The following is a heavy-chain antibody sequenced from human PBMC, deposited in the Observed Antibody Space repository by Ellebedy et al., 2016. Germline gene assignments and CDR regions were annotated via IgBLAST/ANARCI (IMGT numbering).Heavy chain of an antibody. Sequence: GGSLRLSXAASGFTFSSYAMSWVRQAPGKGLEWVSAISGSGGSTYYADSVKGRFTISRDNSKNTLYLQMNSLRAEDTAVYYCATLDMVRDWFDPWGQGTLVTVSS. D-gene: IGHD3-10*01. J-gene: IGHJ5*02. CDR1: GFTFSSYA. CDR2: ISGSGGST. CDR3: ATLDMVRDWFDP. V-gene: IGHV3-23*01.